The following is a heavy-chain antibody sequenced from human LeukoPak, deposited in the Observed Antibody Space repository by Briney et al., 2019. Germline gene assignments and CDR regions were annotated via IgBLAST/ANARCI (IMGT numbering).Heavy chain of an antibody. Sequence: SETLSLTCTVSGGFISRYYWSWIRQPAGKGLEWIGRIYTSGSNNYNPPLKSRVTMSVDTPKTQFSLKLGSVTAADTPVSSCARLPEDSWGQGTLVTVSS. CDR2: IYTSGSN. J-gene: IGHJ4*02. CDR3: ARLPEDS. V-gene: IGHV4-4*07. D-gene: IGHD2-21*02. CDR1: GGFISRYY.